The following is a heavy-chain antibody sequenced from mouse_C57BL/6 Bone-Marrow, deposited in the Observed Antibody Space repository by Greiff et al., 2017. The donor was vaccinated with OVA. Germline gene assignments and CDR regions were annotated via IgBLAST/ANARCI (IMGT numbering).Heavy chain of an antibody. Sequence: QVQLQQPGAELVRPGSSVKLSCKASGYTFTSYWMHWVKQRPIQGLEWIGNIDPSDSETHYNQKFKDKATLTVDKSSSTAYMQLSSLTSEDSAVEYCERPLRYWYFDVWGTGTTVTVSA. D-gene: IGHD1-1*01. CDR3: ERPLRYWYFDV. CDR1: GYTFTSYW. CDR2: IDPSDSET. J-gene: IGHJ1*03. V-gene: IGHV1-52*01.